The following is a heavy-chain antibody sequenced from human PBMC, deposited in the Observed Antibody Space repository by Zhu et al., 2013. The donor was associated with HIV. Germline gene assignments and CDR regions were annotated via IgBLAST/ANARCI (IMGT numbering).Heavy chain of an antibody. V-gene: IGHV3-7*01. J-gene: IGHJ6*04. D-gene: IGHD3-16*01. Sequence: EVQLVESGGGLVQPGGSLRLSCAASGFTFSTYWMTWVRQAPGKGLEWVANIKQDESEKYYVDSVKGRFTISRDNAKDSLYLQMNSLRVEDTAVYYCARAATSLTTFGLDVLGAKGTTVTVSS. CDR3: ARAATSLTTFGLDVL. CDR1: GFTFSTYW. CDR2: IKQDESEK.